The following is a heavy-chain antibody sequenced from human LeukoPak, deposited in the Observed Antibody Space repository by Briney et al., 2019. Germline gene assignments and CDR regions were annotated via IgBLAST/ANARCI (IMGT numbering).Heavy chain of an antibody. V-gene: IGHV1-8*01. Sequence: ASVKVSCKASGYTFTSYDINWVRQATGQGLEWMGWMNPNSGNTGYAQKFQGRVTLTTDTSTRTAYMELRSLTSDDTAVYYCAREGNTWLDPWGQGALVTVSS. CDR3: AREGNTWLDP. CDR1: GYTFTSYD. J-gene: IGHJ5*02. CDR2: MNPNSGNT.